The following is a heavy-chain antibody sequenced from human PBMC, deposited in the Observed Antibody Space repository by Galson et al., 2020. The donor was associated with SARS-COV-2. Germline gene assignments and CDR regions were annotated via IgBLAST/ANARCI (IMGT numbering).Heavy chain of an antibody. Sequence: LKISCKASGYSFANNYISWVRQLPGEGLEEMGRIDPGDSYTNYSPSFQGHVTISADKSISTAYVQWSSLKASDTAIYYCARLIVGAMNAFDLWGQGTVVTVSS. J-gene: IGHJ3*01. CDR3: ARLIVGAMNAFDL. CDR1: GYSFANNY. CDR2: IDPGDSYT. V-gene: IGHV5-10-1*01. D-gene: IGHD1-26*01.